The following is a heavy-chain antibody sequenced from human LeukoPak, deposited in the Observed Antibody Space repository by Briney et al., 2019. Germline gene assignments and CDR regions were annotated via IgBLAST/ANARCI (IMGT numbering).Heavy chain of an antibody. J-gene: IGHJ4*02. CDR1: GGSFSGYY. CDR2: IYYSGST. D-gene: IGHD3-22*01. Sequence: PSETLSLTCAVYGGSFSGYYWSWIRQPPGKGLEWIGTIYYSGSTYYNPSLKSRVTISVDTSKNQFSLKLSSVTAADTAVYYCARLHSSGYQWGQGTLVTVSS. V-gene: IGHV4-34*01. CDR3: ARLHSSGYQ.